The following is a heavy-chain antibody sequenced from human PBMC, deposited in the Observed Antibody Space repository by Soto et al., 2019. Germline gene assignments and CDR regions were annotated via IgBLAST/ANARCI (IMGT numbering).Heavy chain of an antibody. CDR1: GASFNDYY. CDR3: ARGGSSLHYYYYGMDV. J-gene: IGHJ6*02. CDR2: INLSGST. D-gene: IGHD6-13*01. V-gene: IGHV4-34*01. Sequence: SETLSLTCAVYGASFNDYYWSWIRQPPGRGLEWIGEINLSGSTNYNPSLKSRVTISLDTSKNQFSLNLSSVTAADTAVYYCARGGSSLHYYYYGMDVWGQGTTVTVS.